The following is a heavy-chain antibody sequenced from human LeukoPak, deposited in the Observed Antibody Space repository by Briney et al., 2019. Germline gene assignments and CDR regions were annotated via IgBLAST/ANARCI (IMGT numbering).Heavy chain of an antibody. Sequence: PGGSLCLSCAASGVTFSSYDMHWVRQPAGKGLEWISSIGATGDTYYTDSVKGRFTISREKAKKYLFLQVSSLTVEDTAVYYCVLGAYWNDDKNAFHIWGPGTMVTVSS. V-gene: IGHV3-13*01. D-gene: IGHD1-1*01. CDR3: VLGAYWNDDKNAFHI. CDR2: IGATGDT. CDR1: GVTFSSYD. J-gene: IGHJ3*02.